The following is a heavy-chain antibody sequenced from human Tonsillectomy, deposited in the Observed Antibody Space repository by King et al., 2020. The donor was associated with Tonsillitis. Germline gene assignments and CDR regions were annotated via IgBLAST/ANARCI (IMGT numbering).Heavy chain of an antibody. Sequence: VQLVETGGGWIQPGWSLRLSGVVFGFTVVRYYMIWVPQAPGKGREGVPVIYIGGSNYYAVSVKGRFPISRDSSKNTLYLQMNSLRAEDTAVFYCARTKGGYSNYFDYWGQGTLVTVSS. J-gene: IGHJ4*02. CDR3: ARTKGGYSNYFDY. CDR1: GFTVVRYY. D-gene: IGHD4-11*01. CDR2: IYIGGSN. V-gene: IGHV3-53*02.